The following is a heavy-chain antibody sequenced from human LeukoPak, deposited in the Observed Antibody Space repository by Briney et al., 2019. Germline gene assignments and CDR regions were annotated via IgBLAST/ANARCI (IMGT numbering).Heavy chain of an antibody. CDR1: GFTFSTYG. D-gene: IGHD6-13*01. CDR2: ISGSGGSR. CDR3: ARDAVGSSWYSFWFDP. J-gene: IGHJ5*02. Sequence: PAGSLRLSCAASGFTFSTYGMSWVRQAPGKGLEWVSGISGSGGSRFYTDSVKGRFTISRDNSKNTLYLQMNSLRAEDTAVYYCARDAVGSSWYSFWFDPWGQGTLVTVSS. V-gene: IGHV3-23*01.